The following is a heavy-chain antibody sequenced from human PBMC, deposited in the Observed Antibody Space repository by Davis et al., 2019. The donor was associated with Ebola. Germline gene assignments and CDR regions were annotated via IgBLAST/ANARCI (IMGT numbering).Heavy chain of an antibody. Sequence: ASVKVSCKASGYTFTNYYMHWVRQAPGQGLEWMGMINPNDGRTIYAQKFQGRVTVTRDTSTTTVYMDLSSLRSEDTALYYFTTPGGQDSGYDVFDIWGQGTMVTVSS. CDR3: TTPGGQDSGYDVFDI. V-gene: IGHV1-46*03. J-gene: IGHJ3*02. D-gene: IGHD5-12*01. CDR2: INPNDGRT. CDR1: GYTFTNYY.